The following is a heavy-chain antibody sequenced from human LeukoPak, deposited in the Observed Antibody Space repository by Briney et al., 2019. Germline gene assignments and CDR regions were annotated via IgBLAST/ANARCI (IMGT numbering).Heavy chain of an antibody. CDR1: GFTFSNYW. CDR2: INRDGSST. J-gene: IGHJ4*02. V-gene: IGHV3-74*01. D-gene: IGHD6-6*01. Sequence: GGSLRLSCAASGFTFSNYWMHWVRKAPGKGLVWVSRINRDGSSTNYADSVKGRFTISRDNAKNTLYLQMKSLRFEDTSVYYCATPGSTAARRDYWGQGTLVTVSS. CDR3: ATPGSTAARRDY.